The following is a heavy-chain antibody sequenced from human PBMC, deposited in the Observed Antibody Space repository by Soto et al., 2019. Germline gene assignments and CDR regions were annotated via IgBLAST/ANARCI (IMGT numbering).Heavy chain of an antibody. CDR1: GFTFSSYW. CDR2: IKQDGSEK. V-gene: IGHV3-7*01. D-gene: IGHD5-12*01. Sequence: GGSLRLSCAASGFTFSSYWMSWVRQAPGKGLEWVANIKQDGSEKYYVDSVKGRFTISRDNAKNSLYLQMNSLRAEDTAVYYCAREGSATINAFDIWGQGTMVTVSS. CDR3: AREGSATINAFDI. J-gene: IGHJ3*02.